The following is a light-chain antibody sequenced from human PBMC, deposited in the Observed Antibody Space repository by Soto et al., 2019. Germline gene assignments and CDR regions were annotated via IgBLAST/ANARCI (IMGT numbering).Light chain of an antibody. CDR1: SSNVGGYNR. J-gene: IGLJ1*01. Sequence: QSFLTQPRSVSGSPGQSVTISCTGTSSNVGGYNRVSWYQHHPGKAPKLMIYDVTKRPSGVPDRFSGSKSGNTASLTISGLQAEDEADYYCCSYGGSLYVFGTGTKV. CDR3: CSYGGSLYV. V-gene: IGLV2-11*01. CDR2: DVT.